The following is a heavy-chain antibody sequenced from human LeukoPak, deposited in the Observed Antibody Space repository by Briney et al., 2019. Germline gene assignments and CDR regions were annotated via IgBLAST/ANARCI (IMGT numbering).Heavy chain of an antibody. V-gene: IGHV3-48*03. CDR2: ICGYGNSK. CDR3: ARSRLNDY. Sequence: GGALRLSCAASGFTFSSYEMNWVRQAPGKGLKWVSCICGYGNSKYYPDSVKGRFTISRDNAKNSLFLQMNSLRAEDTAVYYCARSRLNDYWGQGTLVTVSS. CDR1: GFTFSSYE. J-gene: IGHJ4*02. D-gene: IGHD3-22*01.